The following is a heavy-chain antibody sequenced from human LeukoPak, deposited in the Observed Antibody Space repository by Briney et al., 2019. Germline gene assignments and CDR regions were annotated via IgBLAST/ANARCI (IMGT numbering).Heavy chain of an antibody. CDR3: AKDGQEQWLPQGRFDP. V-gene: IGHV3-48*04. Sequence: GGSLRLSCAASGFTFSSYSMNWVRQAPGKGLEWVSYISSSGSTIYYADSVKGRFTISRDNAKNSLYLQMNSLRAEDTAVYYCAKDGQEQWLPQGRFDPWGQGTLVTVSS. CDR2: ISSSGSTI. CDR1: GFTFSSYS. D-gene: IGHD6-19*01. J-gene: IGHJ5*02.